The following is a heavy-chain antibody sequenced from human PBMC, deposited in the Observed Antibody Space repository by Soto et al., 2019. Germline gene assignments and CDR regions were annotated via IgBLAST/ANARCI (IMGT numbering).Heavy chain of an antibody. J-gene: IGHJ5*02. CDR2: ISYDGSNK. D-gene: IGHD2-21*02. CDR3: AKERVVTFQFDP. CDR1: GFTFSSYG. V-gene: IGHV3-30*18. Sequence: PGGSLRLSCAASGFTFSSYGMHWVRQAPGKGLEWVAVISYDGSNKYYADSVKGRFTISRDNSKNTLYLQMNSLRAEDTAVYYCAKERVVTFQFDPWGQGTLVTV.